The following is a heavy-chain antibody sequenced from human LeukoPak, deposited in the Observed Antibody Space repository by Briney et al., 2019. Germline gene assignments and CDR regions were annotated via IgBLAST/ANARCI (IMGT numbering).Heavy chain of an antibody. D-gene: IGHD2-2*01. Sequence: PGGSLRLSCAASGFTFSSYCMNWVRQAPGKGLEWVSSISSSSSYIYYADSVKGRFTISRDNAKNSLYLQMNSLRAEDTAVYYCARRCEDIVVVPAAMHYYYYGMGVWGQGTTVTVSS. V-gene: IGHV3-21*01. J-gene: IGHJ6*02. CDR1: GFTFSSYC. CDR2: ISSSSSYI. CDR3: ARRCEDIVVVPAAMHYYYYGMGV.